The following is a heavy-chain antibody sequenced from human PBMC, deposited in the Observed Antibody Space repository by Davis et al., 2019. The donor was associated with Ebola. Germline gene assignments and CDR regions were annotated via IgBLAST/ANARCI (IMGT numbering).Heavy chain of an antibody. CDR2: IYNAGNT. CDR1: GFTVSSNY. CDR3: ARGTIFGHFDY. Sequence: GESLKISCAASGFTVSSNYMSWVRQAPGKGLEWVSVIYNAGNTYYADSVKGRFTISRDNAKNTLYLQMNSLRAEDTAVYYCARGTIFGHFDYWGQGTLVTVSS. V-gene: IGHV3-53*05. D-gene: IGHD3-3*01. J-gene: IGHJ4*02.